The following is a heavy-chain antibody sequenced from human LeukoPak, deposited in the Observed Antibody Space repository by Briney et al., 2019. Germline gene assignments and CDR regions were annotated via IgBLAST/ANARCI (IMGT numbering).Heavy chain of an antibody. CDR3: ASSQRGDYADYYYYYGMDV. D-gene: IGHD4-17*01. Sequence: GGSLRLSCAASGFTFSSYSMNWVRQAPGKGLEWVSSISSSSSYIYYADPVKGRFTISRDNAKNSLYLQMNSLRAEDTAVYYCASSQRGDYADYYYYYGMDVWGQGTTVTVSS. V-gene: IGHV3-21*01. CDR1: GFTFSSYS. J-gene: IGHJ6*02. CDR2: ISSSSSYI.